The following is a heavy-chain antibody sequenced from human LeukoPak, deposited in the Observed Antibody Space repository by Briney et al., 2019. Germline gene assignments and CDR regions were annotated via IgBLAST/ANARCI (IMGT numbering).Heavy chain of an antibody. CDR3: ARLTGAAAGTSGVGY. CDR1: GYTFTSYA. Sequence: ASVKVSCKASGYTFTSYAISWVRQAPGQGLEWMGRIIPILGIANYAQKFQGRVAITADKSTSTAYMELSSLRSEDTAVYYCARLTGAAAGTSGVGYWGQGTLVTVSS. CDR2: IIPILGIA. V-gene: IGHV1-69*04. J-gene: IGHJ4*02. D-gene: IGHD6-13*01.